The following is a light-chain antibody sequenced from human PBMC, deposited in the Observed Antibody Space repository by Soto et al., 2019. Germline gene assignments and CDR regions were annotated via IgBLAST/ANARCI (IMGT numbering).Light chain of an antibody. CDR1: QMIYSGY. CDR3: QQYGSSPPIT. J-gene: IGKJ5*01. V-gene: IGKV3-20*01. Sequence: ETVLTQSPGTLSLSPGERATLSCRASQMIYSGYVAWYQQKPGQAPRLLVFGAYNRATGIPDRFSGSGSGADFTLSIDRLEPEDFAVYYCQQYGSSPPITFGQGTRLEI. CDR2: GAY.